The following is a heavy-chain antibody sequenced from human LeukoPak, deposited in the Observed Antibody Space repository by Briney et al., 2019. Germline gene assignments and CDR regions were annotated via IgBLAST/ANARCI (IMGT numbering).Heavy chain of an antibody. Sequence: SETLSLTCTVSGYSISSSYYWGWIRQPPGKGLEWIGSIYYSGSTYYNPSLKSRVTISVDTSKNQFSLKLRSVTAADTAVYYCARDRMGTVMVPIDYWGQGTLVTVSS. D-gene: IGHD5-18*01. CDR3: ARDRMGTVMVPIDY. J-gene: IGHJ4*02. CDR2: IYYSGST. CDR1: GYSISSSYY. V-gene: IGHV4-38-2*02.